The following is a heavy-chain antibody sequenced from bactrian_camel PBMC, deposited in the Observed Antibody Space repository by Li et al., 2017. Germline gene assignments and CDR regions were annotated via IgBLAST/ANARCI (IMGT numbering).Heavy chain of an antibody. Sequence: VQLVESGGGLVQPGGSLRLSCAYSGFTFSSYHMSWVRQAPGKGLEWVSSIYTGDGSTNSADSVKGRFTISRDTAKNTLYLELNSLKTEDTGMYYCAIADIYSFGYWSKGTQVTVS. CDR3: AIADIYSFGY. J-gene: IGHJ6*01. CDR1: GFTFSSYH. V-gene: IGHV3-2*01. CDR2: IYTGDGST.